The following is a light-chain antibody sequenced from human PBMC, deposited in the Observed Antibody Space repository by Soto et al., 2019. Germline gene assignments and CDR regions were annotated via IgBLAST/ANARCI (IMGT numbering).Light chain of an antibody. CDR3: QQTYTTRALT. J-gene: IGKJ4*01. CDR2: AAS. V-gene: IGKV1-39*01. Sequence: DIQMTQSPTSLSASVGDRVTITCRASQDINSYLNWYQHKPGKSPKLLIYAASSLQSGVPSRFSGSESGTDFTLTINSLQPDDSAIYYCQQTYTTRALTFGGGTKVVIK. CDR1: QDINSY.